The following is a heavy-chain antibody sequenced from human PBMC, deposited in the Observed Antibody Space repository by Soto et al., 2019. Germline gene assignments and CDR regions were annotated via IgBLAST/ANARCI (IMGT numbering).Heavy chain of an antibody. Sequence: SETLSLTCTVSGGSISSGGYYWSWIRQHPGKGLEWIGYIYYSGSTYYNPSLKSRVTISVDTSKNQFSLKLSSVTAADTAVYYCARETGQYYYDSSGFDYWGQGTLVTVSS. D-gene: IGHD3-22*01. CDR1: GGSISSGGYY. CDR3: ARETGQYYYDSSGFDY. V-gene: IGHV4-31*03. J-gene: IGHJ4*02. CDR2: IYYSGST.